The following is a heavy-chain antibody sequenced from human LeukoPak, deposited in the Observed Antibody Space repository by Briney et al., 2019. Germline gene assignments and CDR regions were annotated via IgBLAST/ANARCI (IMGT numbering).Heavy chain of an antibody. CDR3: ARVRRDQGASYYYYGMDV. D-gene: IGHD1-26*01. V-gene: IGHV3-11*01. Sequence: GGSLRLPCAASGFTFSDYYMSWIRQAPGKGLEWVSYISSSGSTIYYADSVKGRFTISRDNAKNSLYLQMNSLRAEDTAVYYCARVRRDQGASYYYYGMDVWGQGTTVTVSS. J-gene: IGHJ6*02. CDR2: ISSSGSTI. CDR1: GFTFSDYY.